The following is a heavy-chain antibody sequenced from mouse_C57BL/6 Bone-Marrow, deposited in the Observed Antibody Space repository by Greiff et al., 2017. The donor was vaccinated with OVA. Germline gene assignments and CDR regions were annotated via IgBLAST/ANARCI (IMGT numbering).Heavy chain of an antibody. J-gene: IGHJ1*03. V-gene: IGHV1-74*01. D-gene: IGHD1-1*01. CDR2: IHPSDSDT. CDR1: GYTFTSYW. CDR3: AIYYGSSSWYFDV. Sequence: HVHLHHPGSELVKPWASVKVSCKASGYTFTSYWMHWVKQRPGQGLEWIGRIHPSDSDTNYNQKFKGKATLTVDKSSSTAYMQLSSLTSEDSAVYYCAIYYGSSSWYFDVWGTGTTVTVSS.